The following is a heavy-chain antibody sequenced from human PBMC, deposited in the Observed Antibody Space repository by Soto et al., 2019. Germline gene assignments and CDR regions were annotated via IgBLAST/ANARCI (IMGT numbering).Heavy chain of an antibody. CDR1: GYTFIGYY. CDR3: ARSGGGYDLGDY. V-gene: IGHV1-2*04. CDR2: INPNSGGA. D-gene: IGHD5-12*01. J-gene: IGHJ4*02. Sequence: QVQLVQSGAEVKKPGASVKVSCKASGYTFIGYYIHWVRQAPGQGHEWMGWINPNSGGAKYSQKFQAWVTMTSDTSISTAYMELSRLKSDDTAVYYCARSGGGYDLGDYWGQGTLVTVSS.